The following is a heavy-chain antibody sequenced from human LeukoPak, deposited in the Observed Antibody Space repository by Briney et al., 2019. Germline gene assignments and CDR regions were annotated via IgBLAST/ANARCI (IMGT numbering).Heavy chain of an antibody. CDR1: GYSFTSFW. CDR2: IYPGDFDT. J-gene: IGHJ3*02. D-gene: IGHD1-7*01. V-gene: IGHV5-51*01. CDR3: ARLGRDSITGTTGDAFDI. Sequence: GESLKISCKGSGYSFTSFWIGWVRQMPGKGLEWMGIIYPGDFDTRYSPSFQGQVTISADKSISTAYLQWSSLKASDTAMYYCARLGRDSITGTTGDAFDIWGQGTMVTVSS.